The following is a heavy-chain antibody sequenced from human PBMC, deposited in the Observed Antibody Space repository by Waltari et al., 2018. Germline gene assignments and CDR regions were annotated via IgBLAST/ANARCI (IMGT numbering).Heavy chain of an antibody. CDR2: INHRGSA. CDR1: GGSFSGYY. D-gene: IGHD3-16*01. J-gene: IGHJ3*02. V-gene: IGHV4-34*01. Sequence: QVQLQQWGAGLLKPSETLSLTCAVYGGSFSGYYWSWNRQPPGKGLGGIGEINHRGSANYNPSLKSRVTISVDPSKTQFSLKLSCVTAADTAVYYCARGGIMITFGGPWDAFDIWGQGTMVTVSS. CDR3: ARGGIMITFGGPWDAFDI.